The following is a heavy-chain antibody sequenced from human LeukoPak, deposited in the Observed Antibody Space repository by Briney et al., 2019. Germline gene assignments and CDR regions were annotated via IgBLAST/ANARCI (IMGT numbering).Heavy chain of an antibody. J-gene: IGHJ6*03. CDR2: IYSSGST. V-gene: IGHV4-59*01. CDR1: GGSISSYY. D-gene: IGHD3-10*02. Sequence: SETLSLTCTVSGGSISSYYWSWIRQPPGKGLEWIGYIYSSGSTNYNPSLKSRVTISVDTSRNQFSLKLSSVTAADTAMYYCARMFQYYYMDVWGKGTAVTVSS. CDR3: ARMFQYYYMDV.